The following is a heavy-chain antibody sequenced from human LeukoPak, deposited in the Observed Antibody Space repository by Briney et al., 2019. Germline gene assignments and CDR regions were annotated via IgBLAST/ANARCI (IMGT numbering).Heavy chain of an antibody. CDR3: ARGPPVAYYGTGGYYFFDY. CDR1: GGSISSSNW. Sequence: PSETLSLTCTVSGGSISSSNWWSWVRQPPGKGLEWIGEIYHSGSTNYNPSLKSRVTISVDTSKNQFSLKLSSVSAADTAVYYCARGPPVAYYGTGGYYFFDYWGQGILVTVSS. J-gene: IGHJ4*02. V-gene: IGHV4-4*02. D-gene: IGHD3-22*01. CDR2: IYHSGST.